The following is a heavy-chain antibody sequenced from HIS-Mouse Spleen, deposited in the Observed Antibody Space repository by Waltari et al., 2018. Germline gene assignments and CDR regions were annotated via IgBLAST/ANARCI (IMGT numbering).Heavy chain of an antibody. Sequence: QLQLQESGPGLGKPSETLSLTCTVAGCSISRSSYYWSWIRQPPGKGLEWIGSIYYSGSTYYNPSLKSRVTISVDTSKNQFSLKLSSVTAADTAVYYCARDRELYFDYWGQGTLVTVSA. CDR2: IYYSGST. D-gene: IGHD1-26*01. V-gene: IGHV4-39*07. CDR1: GCSISRSSYY. CDR3: ARDRELYFDY. J-gene: IGHJ4*02.